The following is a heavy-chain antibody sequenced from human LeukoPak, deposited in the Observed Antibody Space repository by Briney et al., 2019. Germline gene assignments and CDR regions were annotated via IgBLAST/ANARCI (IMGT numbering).Heavy chain of an antibody. J-gene: IGHJ6*02. V-gene: IGHV4-34*01. Sequence: SETLSLTCAVYGGSFSGYYWSWIRQPPGKGLEWIGEINHSGSTNYNPSPKSRVTISVDTSKNQFSLKLSSVTAADTAVYYCARGRYDSSGYHQKTYGMDVWGQGTTVTVSS. CDR1: GGSFSGYY. CDR3: ARGRYDSSGYHQKTYGMDV. CDR2: INHSGST. D-gene: IGHD3-22*01.